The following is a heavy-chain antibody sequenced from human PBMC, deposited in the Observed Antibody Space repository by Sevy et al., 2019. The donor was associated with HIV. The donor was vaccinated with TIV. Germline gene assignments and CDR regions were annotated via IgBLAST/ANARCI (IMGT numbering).Heavy chain of an antibody. D-gene: IGHD1-26*01. CDR3: ARGMGAIILLSADYFQY. V-gene: IGHV3-30*04. J-gene: IGHJ1*01. CDR2: ISYDGSNN. Sequence: GGSLRLSCAASGFTFSSYAMHWVRQAPGKGLEWVAVISYDGSNNYYADSVKGRFTISRDNSKNTLYLQMNSLRYEHTAVYYCARGMGAIILLSADYFQYWGRGTLVTVSS. CDR1: GFTFSSYA.